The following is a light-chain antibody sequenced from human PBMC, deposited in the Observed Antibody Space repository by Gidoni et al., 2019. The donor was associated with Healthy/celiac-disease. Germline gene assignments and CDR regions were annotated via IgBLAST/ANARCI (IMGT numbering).Light chain of an antibody. J-gene: IGKJ3*01. Sequence: EIVLTQSPGTLSLSPGERATLSCRASQSVSSSYLAWYQQKPGQAPRLLTYGASSRATGIPDRFSGSGSGTDFTLTISRLEPEDFAVYYCQQYGSSPPAFTFGPGTKVDIK. CDR3: QQYGSSPPAFT. CDR1: QSVSSSY. V-gene: IGKV3-20*01. CDR2: GAS.